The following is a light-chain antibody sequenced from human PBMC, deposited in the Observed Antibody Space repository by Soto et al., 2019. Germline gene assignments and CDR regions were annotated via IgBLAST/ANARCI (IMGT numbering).Light chain of an antibody. J-gene: IGKJ5*01. CDR1: QSVSSY. Sequence: EIVLTQSPDTLSFSPGERATLSCRASQSVSSYLAWYQQKSGQAPRLLIYDASNRATGIPARFSGSGSGTDFTLTISSLEPEDFAVYYCQQRSSWPLTFGQGTRLEI. V-gene: IGKV3-11*01. CDR3: QQRSSWPLT. CDR2: DAS.